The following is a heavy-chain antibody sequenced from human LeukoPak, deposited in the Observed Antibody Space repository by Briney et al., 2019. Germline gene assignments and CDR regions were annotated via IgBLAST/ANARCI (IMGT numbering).Heavy chain of an antibody. CDR3: ARLDRDYYDSSGYCFPDY. CDR1: GGSISSYY. Sequence: SETLSLTCTVSGGSISSYYWSWIRQPPGKGLEWIGYIYYSGSTNYNPSLKSRVTISVDTSKNQFSLKLSSVTAADTAVYYCARLDRDYYDSSGYCFPDYWGQGTLVTVSS. D-gene: IGHD3-22*01. CDR2: IYYSGST. J-gene: IGHJ4*02. V-gene: IGHV4-59*08.